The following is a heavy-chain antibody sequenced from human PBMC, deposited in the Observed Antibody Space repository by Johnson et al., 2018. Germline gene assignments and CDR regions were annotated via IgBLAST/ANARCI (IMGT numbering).Heavy chain of an antibody. V-gene: IGHV3-9*01. J-gene: IGHJ3*02. CDR2: ISWNSGSI. CDR1: GFTFDDYA. D-gene: IGHD6-19*01. CDR3: AKLDSSGGGGALEI. Sequence: EVQLVESGGGLVQPGRSLRLSCAASGFTFDDYAMHWVRQAPGKGLEWVSGISWNSGSIGYADSVKGRFTISRDNAKNSLYLQMNSLGAEDTALYYCAKLDSSGGGGALEIWGQGTMVTVSS.